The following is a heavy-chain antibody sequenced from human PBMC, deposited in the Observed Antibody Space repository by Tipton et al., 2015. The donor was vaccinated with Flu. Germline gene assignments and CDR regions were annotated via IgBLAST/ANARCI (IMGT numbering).Heavy chain of an antibody. J-gene: IGHJ3*02. Sequence: SLRLSCAASGFTFSSYWMSWVRQAPGKGLEWVANIKQDGSVKYYVDSVKGRFTISRDNAKNSLYLQMNSLRAEDTAVYYCARQKPNSPNAFDIWGQGTMVTVSS. CDR3: ARQKPNSPNAFDI. CDR2: IKQDGSVK. V-gene: IGHV3-7*01. CDR1: GFTFSSYW. D-gene: IGHD2/OR15-2a*01.